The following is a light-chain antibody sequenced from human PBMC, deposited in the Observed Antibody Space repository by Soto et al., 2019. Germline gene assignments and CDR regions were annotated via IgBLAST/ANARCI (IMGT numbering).Light chain of an antibody. V-gene: IGKV3-20*01. Sequence: EIVLTQSPGTLSLSPGERATLSCRASHTISSSYLAWYQQKPGQAPRLLMYGISRRATGIPDRFRGSGSETDFTLTITRLETEDVAVYYCQQYVTSSPRTFGQGTKVEIK. CDR2: GIS. CDR3: QQYVTSSPRT. J-gene: IGKJ1*01. CDR1: HTISSSY.